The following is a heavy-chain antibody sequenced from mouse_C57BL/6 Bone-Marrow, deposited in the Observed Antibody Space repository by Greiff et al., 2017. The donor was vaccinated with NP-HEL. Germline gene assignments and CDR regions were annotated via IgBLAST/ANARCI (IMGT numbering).Heavy chain of an antibody. CDR1: GFNIKDDY. J-gene: IGHJ4*01. V-gene: IGHV14-4*01. CDR3: TTNYYGSSAMDY. Sequence: VQLKQSGAELVRPGASVKLSCTASGFNIKDDYMHWVKQRPEQGLEWIGWIDPENGDTEYASKFQGKATITADTSSNTAYLQLSNRTSEDTAVYYCTTNYYGSSAMDYWGQGTSVTVSS. D-gene: IGHD1-1*01. CDR2: IDPENGDT.